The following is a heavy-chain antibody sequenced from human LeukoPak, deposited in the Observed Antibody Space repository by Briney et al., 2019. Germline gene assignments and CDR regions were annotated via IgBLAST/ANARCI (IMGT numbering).Heavy chain of an antibody. Sequence: SETLSLTCTVSGGSISSYHWIWIRQPPGKGLEWIGCIYNSGNTYYNTSLKSRVTISADTSNTQCSLRLSSVTAADTAVYYCARHTPGTTSDIWGEGTMVTVSS. J-gene: IGHJ3*02. V-gene: IGHV4-59*08. CDR3: ARHTPGTTSDI. CDR2: IYNSGNT. D-gene: IGHD1-1*01. CDR1: GGSISSYH.